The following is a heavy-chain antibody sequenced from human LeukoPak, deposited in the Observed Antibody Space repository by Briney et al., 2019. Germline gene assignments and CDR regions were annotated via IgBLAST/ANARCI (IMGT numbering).Heavy chain of an antibody. CDR2: IIPIFGTA. CDR1: GGTFSSYA. D-gene: IGHD3-3*01. CDR3: ATGSGKQYYYYYYMDV. J-gene: IGHJ6*03. V-gene: IGHV1-69*05. Sequence: SVKVSCKASGGTFSSYAISWVRQAPGQGLEWMGGIIPIFGTANYAQKFQGRVTITTDESTSTAYMELSSLRSEDTAVYYCATGSGKQYYYYYYMDVWGKGTTVTVFS.